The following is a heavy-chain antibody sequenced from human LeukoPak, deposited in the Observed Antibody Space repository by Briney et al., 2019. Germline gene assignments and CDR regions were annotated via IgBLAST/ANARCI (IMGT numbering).Heavy chain of an antibody. J-gene: IGHJ5*02. CDR3: ARGRSSGWYLDWFDP. CDR1: GGSFSGYY. CDR2: INHSGST. Sequence: SETLPLTCAVYGGSFSGYYWSWIRQPPGKGLEWIGEINHSGSTNYNPSLKSRVTISVDTSKNQFSLKLSSVTAADTAVYYCARGRSSGWYLDWFDPWGQGTLVTVSS. D-gene: IGHD6-19*01. V-gene: IGHV4-34*01.